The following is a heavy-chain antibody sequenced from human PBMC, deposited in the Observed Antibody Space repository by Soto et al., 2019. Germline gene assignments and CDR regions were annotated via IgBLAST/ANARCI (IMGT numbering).Heavy chain of an antibody. V-gene: IGHV3-23*01. CDR2: ISGDGSNT. J-gene: IGHJ5*02. CDR3: AQDVGVVMFSA. D-gene: IGHD2-21*01. CDR1: GFTFSDYG. Sequence: LRLSCAGSGFTFSDYGMAWVRQAPGKGLEWISTISGDGSNTHYADSVQGRFSISRDNSKSTLNLQMNSLRVEDTAIYYCAQDVGVVMFSAWGQGTLVTVSS.